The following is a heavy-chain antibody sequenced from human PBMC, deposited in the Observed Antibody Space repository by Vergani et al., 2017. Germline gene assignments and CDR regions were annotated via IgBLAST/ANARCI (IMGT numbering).Heavy chain of an antibody. J-gene: IGHJ6*02. V-gene: IGHV3-21*01. CDR1: GFTFSSYS. CDR2: ISSSSSYI. CDR3: ARALTGYYRGYYYYGMDV. D-gene: IGHD3-9*01. Sequence: EVQLVESGGGLVKPGGSLRLSCAASGFTFSSYSMNWVRQAPGKGLEWVSSISSSSSYIYYADSVKGRFTISRDNAKNSLYLQMNSLRAEDTAVYYCARALTGYYRGYYYYGMDVWGQGTTVTVSS.